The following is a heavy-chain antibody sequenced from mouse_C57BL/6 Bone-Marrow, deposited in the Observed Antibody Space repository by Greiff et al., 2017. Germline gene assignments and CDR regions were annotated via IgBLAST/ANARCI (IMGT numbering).Heavy chain of an antibody. V-gene: IGHV5-4*03. CDR1: GFTFSSYA. D-gene: IGHD2-12*01. CDR2: ISDGGSYT. Sequence: EVKLMESGGGLVKPGGSLKLSCAASGFTFSSYAMSWVRQTPEKRLEWVATISDGGSYTYYPDNVKGRFTLSRDNAKNNLYLQMSHLKSEDTAMYYCARVTIVRFDYWGQGTTLTVSS. J-gene: IGHJ2*01. CDR3: ARVTIVRFDY.